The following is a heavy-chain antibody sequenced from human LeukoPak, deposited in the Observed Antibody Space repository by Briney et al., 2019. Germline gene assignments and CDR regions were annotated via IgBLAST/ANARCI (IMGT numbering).Heavy chain of an antibody. Sequence: PSETLSLTCTVSGGSISSYYWSWIRQPAGKGLEWIGRIYTSGSTNYNPSPKSRVTMSVDTSKNQFSLKLSSVTAADTAVYYCARGVTGTTAGWFDPWGQGTLVTVSS. CDR1: GGSISSYY. D-gene: IGHD1-14*01. V-gene: IGHV4-4*07. CDR2: IYTSGST. CDR3: ARGVTGTTAGWFDP. J-gene: IGHJ5*02.